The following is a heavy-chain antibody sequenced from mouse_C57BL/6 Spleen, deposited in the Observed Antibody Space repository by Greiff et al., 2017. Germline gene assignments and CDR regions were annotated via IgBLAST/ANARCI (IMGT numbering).Heavy chain of an antibody. Sequence: VQLQQSGAELVKPGASVKISCKASGYAFSSYWMNWVKQRPGKGLEWIGQIYPGDGDTNYNGKFKGKATLTADKSSSTAYMQLSSLTSEDSAVYFCARWYFYYYAMDYWGQGTSVTVSS. V-gene: IGHV1-80*01. J-gene: IGHJ4*01. D-gene: IGHD1-1*02. CDR2: IYPGDGDT. CDR3: ARWYFYYYAMDY. CDR1: GYAFSSYW.